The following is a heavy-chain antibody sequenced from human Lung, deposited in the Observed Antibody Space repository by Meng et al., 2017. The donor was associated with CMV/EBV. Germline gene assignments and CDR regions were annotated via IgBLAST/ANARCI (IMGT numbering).Heavy chain of an antibody. CDR2: IPHRGSS. CDR3: LRRSGGSV. CDR1: GDSITNHNW. D-gene: IGHD3-10*01. Sequence: QVQLRDSGPALVTPSEPLSLTCAVSGDSITNHNWWAWVRQPPGKGLEWIGEIPHRGSSAYNPSLKSRVSMSIDKSKNQFSLKLTSVTAADTAVYHCLRRSGGSVWGQGTLVTVSS. J-gene: IGHJ4*02. V-gene: IGHV4-4*02.